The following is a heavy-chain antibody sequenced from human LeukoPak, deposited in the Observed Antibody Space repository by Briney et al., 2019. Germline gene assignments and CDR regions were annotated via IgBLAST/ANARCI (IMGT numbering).Heavy chain of an antibody. D-gene: IGHD2-21*02. V-gene: IGHV3-23*01. J-gene: IGHJ5*02. Sequence: GGSLRLSCAASGFTFSSYAMSWVRQAPGKGLEWVSAISGSGGSTYYADSVKGRFTISRDNSKNTLYLQMNSLRTEDTAVYYCARVSYCGGDCFNWFDPWGQGTLVTVSS. CDR1: GFTFSSYA. CDR2: ISGSGGST. CDR3: ARVSYCGGDCFNWFDP.